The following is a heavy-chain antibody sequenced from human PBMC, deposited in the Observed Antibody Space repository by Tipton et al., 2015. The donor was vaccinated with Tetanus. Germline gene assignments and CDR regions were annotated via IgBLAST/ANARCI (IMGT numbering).Heavy chain of an antibody. V-gene: IGHV3-33*01. D-gene: IGHD2-15*01. CDR3: AREADCSGGSFFPGDFDN. CDR2: SWYDGTDK. J-gene: IGHJ4*02. CDR1: GFIFSSYG. Sequence: SLRLSCAASGFIFSSYGIHWVRQAPGKGLEWVAGSWYDGTDKYYADSVKGRFTISRDNSKNTLYLQMNSLRAEDTAGYYCAREADCSGGSFFPGDFDNWGQGTQVPVPS.